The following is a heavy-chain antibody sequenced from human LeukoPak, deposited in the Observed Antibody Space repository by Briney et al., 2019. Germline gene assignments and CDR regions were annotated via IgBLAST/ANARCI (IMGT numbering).Heavy chain of an antibody. V-gene: IGHV3-7*01. CDR2: IKQDGSEK. D-gene: IGHD6-19*01. J-gene: IGHJ4*02. CDR1: GFTFSSYW. CDR3: AREWLVLPTSDS. Sequence: GGSLRLSCAASGFTFSSYWMSWVRQAPGRGLEWVASIKQDGSEKYYVDSVKGRFTISIDNAKNSLYLQMNSLRAEDTAVYSCAREWLVLPTSDSWGQGTLVTVSS.